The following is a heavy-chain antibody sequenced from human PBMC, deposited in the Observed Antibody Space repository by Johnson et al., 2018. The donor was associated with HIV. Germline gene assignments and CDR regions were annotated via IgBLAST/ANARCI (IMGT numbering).Heavy chain of an antibody. CDR1: GFTFSSYA. D-gene: IGHD3-10*01. J-gene: IGHJ3*02. CDR3: ARAGRGYGFDI. Sequence: VQLVESGGGLVQPGGSLRLSCAASGFTFSSYAMHWVRQAPGKGLEYVSAISSNGGSTYYANSVKGRFTISRDNSKNTLYLQMNSLRAEDTAVYYCARAGRGYGFDIWGQGTMVTVSS. CDR2: ISSNGGST. V-gene: IGHV3-64*01.